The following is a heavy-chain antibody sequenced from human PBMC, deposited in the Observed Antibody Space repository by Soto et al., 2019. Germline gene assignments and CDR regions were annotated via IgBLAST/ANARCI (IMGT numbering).Heavy chain of an antibody. CDR2: IYDSGST. Sequence: SETLSLTCTVSGGSISGGVHSWSWIRQPPGKGLEWIGYIYDSGSTNYNPSLKSRVTISVDTSKNQFSLKLSSVTAADTAVYYCARGNYGSGSYYTGGYYYYMDVWGKGTTVTVSS. CDR3: ARGNYGSGSYYTGGYYYYMDV. D-gene: IGHD3-10*01. V-gene: IGHV4-61*08. CDR1: GGSISGGVHS. J-gene: IGHJ6*03.